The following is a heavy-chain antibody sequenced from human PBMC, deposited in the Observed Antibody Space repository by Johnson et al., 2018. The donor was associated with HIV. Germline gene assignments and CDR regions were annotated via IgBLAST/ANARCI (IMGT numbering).Heavy chain of an antibody. CDR2: ISSSGSTI. CDR1: GFTFSDYY. D-gene: IGHD6-19*01. J-gene: IGHJ3*02. Sequence: QVQLVESGGGLVKPGGSLRLSCAASGFTFSDYYMSWIRQAPGKGLEWVSYISSSGSTIYYADSVQGRFTISRDNAKNSLYLQVNSLRADDTALYYCAKVFKVRVAGAFDIWGQGTMVTVSS. V-gene: IGHV3-11*01. CDR3: AKVFKVRVAGAFDI.